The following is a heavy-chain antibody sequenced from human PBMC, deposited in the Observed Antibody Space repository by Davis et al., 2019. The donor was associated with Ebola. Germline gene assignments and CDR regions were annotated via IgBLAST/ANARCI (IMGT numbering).Heavy chain of an antibody. Sequence: APVKVSCKASGYTFTSYGISWVRQAPGQGLEWMGWISAYNGNTNYAQKLQGRVTMTTDTSTSTAYMELRSLRSDDTAVYYCARGQYSGIISHYYYYMDVWGKGTTVTVSS. V-gene: IGHV1-18*04. CDR1: GYTFTSYG. J-gene: IGHJ6*03. D-gene: IGHD1-26*01. CDR3: ARGQYSGIISHYYYYMDV. CDR2: ISAYNGNT.